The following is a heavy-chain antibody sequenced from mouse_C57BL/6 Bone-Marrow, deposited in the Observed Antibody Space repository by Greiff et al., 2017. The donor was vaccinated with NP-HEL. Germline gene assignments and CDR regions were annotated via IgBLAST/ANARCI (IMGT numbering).Heavy chain of an antibody. V-gene: IGHV1-81*01. Sequence: VKLMESGVELARPGASVKLSCKASGYTFTSYGISWVKQRTGQGLEWIGEIYPRSGNTYYNEKFKGKATLTADKSSSTAYMELRSLTSEDSAVYFCARPYYYGSSYWYFDVWGTGTTVTVSS. CDR2: IYPRSGNT. CDR3: ARPYYYGSSYWYFDV. CDR1: GYTFTSYG. D-gene: IGHD1-1*01. J-gene: IGHJ1*03.